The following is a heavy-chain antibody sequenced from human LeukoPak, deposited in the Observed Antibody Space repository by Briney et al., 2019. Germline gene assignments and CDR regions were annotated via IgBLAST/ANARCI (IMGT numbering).Heavy chain of an antibody. CDR3: ARAERTVNVFDI. J-gene: IGHJ3*02. CDR1: GYTFTGYY. V-gene: IGHV1-2*02. Sequence: ASVTVSCKASGYTFTGYYMHWVRQAPGQGLEWMGWINPNSGGTNYAQKFQGRVTMTRDTSISTAYMELSSLRSEDTAVYYCARAERTVNVFDIWGQGTIVTVSS. D-gene: IGHD1-1*01. CDR2: INPNSGGT.